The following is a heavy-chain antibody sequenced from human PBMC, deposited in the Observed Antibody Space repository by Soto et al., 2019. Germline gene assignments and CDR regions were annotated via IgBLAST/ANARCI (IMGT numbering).Heavy chain of an antibody. V-gene: IGHV3-30*18. Sequence: GGSLRLSCAASGFTFSSYSMHWVRQPPGKGLEWVAAISFDGDDKYYVESVKGRFTISRDNYENSLYLHMNGLRPEDTAVYYCAKPAPDMLVIPNGGFDYWGQGNLVTVSS. J-gene: IGHJ4*02. CDR1: GFTFSSYS. CDR3: AKPAPDMLVIPNGGFDY. CDR2: ISFDGDDK. D-gene: IGHD2-15*01.